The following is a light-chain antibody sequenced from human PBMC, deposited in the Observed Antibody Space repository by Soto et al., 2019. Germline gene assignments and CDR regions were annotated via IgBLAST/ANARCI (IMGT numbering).Light chain of an antibody. CDR1: STDFVGYNR. CDR2: EVS. Sequence: QSALTQPPSVSGSPGQSVTISCTGTSTDFVGYNRVSWYQQPPGTAPKLMIYEVSKRPSGVPDRFSGSKSGNTASLTISGLQAADEADYYCCSYAGSYTLFGGGTKLTVL. CDR3: CSYAGSYTL. J-gene: IGLJ2*01. V-gene: IGLV2-18*02.